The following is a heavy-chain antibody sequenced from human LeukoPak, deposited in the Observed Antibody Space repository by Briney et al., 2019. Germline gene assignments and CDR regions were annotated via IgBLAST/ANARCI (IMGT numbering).Heavy chain of an antibody. CDR3: TTEEGGMITFGGVIVIPNYYYGMDV. J-gene: IGHJ6*02. Sequence: GGSLRLSCAASEFTFSNAWMSWVRQAPGKGLEWVGRIKSKTDGGTTDYAAPVKGRFTISRDDSKNTLYLQMNSLKTEDTAVYYCTTEEGGMITFGGVIVIPNYYYGMDVWGQGTTVTVSS. CDR1: EFTFSNAW. CDR2: IKSKTDGGTT. V-gene: IGHV3-15*01. D-gene: IGHD3-16*02.